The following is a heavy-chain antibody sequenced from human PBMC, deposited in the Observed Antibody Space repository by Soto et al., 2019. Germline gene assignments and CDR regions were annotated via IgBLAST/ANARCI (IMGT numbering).Heavy chain of an antibody. J-gene: IGHJ4*02. Sequence: QVQLQESGPGLVKPSQTLSLTCTVSGGSISSGDYYWSWIRQPPGKGLEWIGDIYYSGSTYYTSSLKRRVXTAXDXHKNQCSPKLSSVTAAATAVYFSARRTYDDTKSFDNWGQGTLVTVSS. CDR3: ARRTYDDTKSFDN. V-gene: IGHV4-30-4*01. CDR2: IYYSGST. D-gene: IGHD3-22*01. CDR1: GGSISSGDYY.